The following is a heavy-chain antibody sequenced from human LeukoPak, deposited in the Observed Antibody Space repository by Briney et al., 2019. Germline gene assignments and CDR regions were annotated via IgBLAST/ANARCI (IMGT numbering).Heavy chain of an antibody. CDR3: ARGRAFFD. CDR1: GGSFSGYY. D-gene: IGHD3-3*02. J-gene: IGHJ4*02. CDR2: INNSGRT. Sequence: SETLSLTCAVYGGSFSGYYWNWIRQPPGKGLEWSGEINNSGRTNYNPSLKGRVGISRDTSKNQFSLQLSSVTAADPAGEYCARGRAFFDWGQGPLVTVSS. V-gene: IGHV4-34*01.